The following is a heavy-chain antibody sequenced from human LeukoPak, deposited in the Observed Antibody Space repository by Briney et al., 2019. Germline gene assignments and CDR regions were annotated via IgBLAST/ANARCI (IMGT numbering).Heavy chain of an antibody. V-gene: IGHV3-21*01. CDR3: ARDPLDYGDYDY. CDR1: GFTFSSYS. CDR2: ISSISSYI. J-gene: IGHJ4*02. Sequence: GGSLRLSCAASGFTFSSYSMNWVRQAPGKGLEWVSSISSISSYIYYADLVKGRFTISRDNAKNSLYLQMNSLRAEDTAVYYCARDPLDYGDYDYWGQGPLVTVSS. D-gene: IGHD4-17*01.